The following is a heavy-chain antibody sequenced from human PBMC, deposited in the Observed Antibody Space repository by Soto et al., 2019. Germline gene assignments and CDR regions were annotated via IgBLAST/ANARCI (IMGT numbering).Heavy chain of an antibody. CDR1: GYTFTNYD. J-gene: IGHJ4*02. D-gene: IGHD7-27*01. CDR3: ARSRGGTGVHFDF. Sequence: ASVKVSCKASGYTFTNYDINWVRQATGQGPEWMGWMNPDSGDTGYVPNFQGRVSMTRSTSISTAYMELSDLRSEDTAVYYCARSRGGTGVHFDFWGQGTQVTVSS. V-gene: IGHV1-8*01. CDR2: MNPDSGDT.